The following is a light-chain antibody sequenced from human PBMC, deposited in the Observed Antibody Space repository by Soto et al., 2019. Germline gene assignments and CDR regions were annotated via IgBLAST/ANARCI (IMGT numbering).Light chain of an antibody. Sequence: DIVMTQSPDSLAVSLGERATINCKSSQSVLYSSNNKNDLGWYQQKPGQPPKLLIYWASTRESGVPDRFSGSGSGTDFTLTINSLQAEDVAVYYCQQYHSPPYTFDQGTKLEIK. CDR1: QSVLYSSNNKND. J-gene: IGKJ2*01. V-gene: IGKV4-1*01. CDR2: WAS. CDR3: QQYHSPPYT.